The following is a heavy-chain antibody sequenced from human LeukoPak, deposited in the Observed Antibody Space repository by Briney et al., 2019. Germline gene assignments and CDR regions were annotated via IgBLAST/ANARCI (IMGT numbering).Heavy chain of an antibody. J-gene: IGHJ4*02. CDR2: IYYSGST. Sequence: PSQTLSLTCTVSGDSITTGNYYWTWIRQPPGKGLEWIGYIYYSGSTNYNPSLKSRVTISVDTSKNQFSLKLSSVTAADTAVYYCARDPYYYDSSGHDYWGQGTLVTVSS. D-gene: IGHD3-22*01. V-gene: IGHV4-61*01. CDR3: ARDPYYYDSSGHDY. CDR1: GDSITTGNYY.